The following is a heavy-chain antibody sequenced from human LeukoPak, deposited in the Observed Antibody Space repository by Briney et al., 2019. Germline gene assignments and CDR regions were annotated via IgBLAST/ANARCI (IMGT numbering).Heavy chain of an antibody. CDR3: ARTPITIFGVVIIPVFNAFDI. V-gene: IGHV4-4*07. CDR2: IYTSGSP. Sequence: PSETLSLTCTVSGGSISSYYWSWIRQPAGKGLEWIGRIYTSGSPNYNPSLKSRVSMSVDTSKNQFSLKLSSVTAADTAVYYCARTPITIFGVVIIPVFNAFDIWGQGTMVTVSS. CDR1: GGSISSYY. J-gene: IGHJ3*02. D-gene: IGHD3-3*01.